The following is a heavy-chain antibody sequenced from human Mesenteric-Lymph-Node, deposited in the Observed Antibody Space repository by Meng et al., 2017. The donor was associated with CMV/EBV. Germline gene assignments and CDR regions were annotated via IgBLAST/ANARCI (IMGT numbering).Heavy chain of an antibody. CDR1: GGTFSSYG. CDR3: ARVCSSTSCYGPDDY. J-gene: IGHJ4*02. V-gene: IGHV1-69*01. CDR2: IIPIFGTA. Sequence: SGGTFSSYGISWVRQAPGQGLEWMGGIIPIFGTANYAQKFQGRVTITADESTSTAYMELSSLRSEDTAVYYCARVCSSTSCYGPDDYWGQGTLVTVSS. D-gene: IGHD2-2*01.